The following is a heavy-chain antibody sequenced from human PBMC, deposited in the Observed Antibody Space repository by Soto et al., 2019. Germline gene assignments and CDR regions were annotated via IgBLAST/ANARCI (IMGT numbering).Heavy chain of an antibody. Sequence: SGPTLVNPTQTLTLTCTFSGFSLTTHGVCVSWIRQPPGKALEWLALIDWDDGEYYNTSLKTRLSISKDTSKNQVVLTLTNMDPEDTATYFCARTRMSERIHLQFYSGTDGWGPGTTVTVSS. CDR1: GFSLTTHGVC. D-gene: IGHD4-4*01. V-gene: IGHV2-70*13. CDR2: IDWDDGE. J-gene: IGHJ6*02. CDR3: ARTRMSERIHLQFYSGTDG.